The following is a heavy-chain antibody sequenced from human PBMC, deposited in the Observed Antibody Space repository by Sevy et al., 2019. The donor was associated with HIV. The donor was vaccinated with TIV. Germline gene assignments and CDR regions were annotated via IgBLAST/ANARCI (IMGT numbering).Heavy chain of an antibody. V-gene: IGHV3-13*01. Sequence: GGSLRLSCAASGFTFSFYDMHWVRQATGKGLEWVSGFGIAGDTYYAGSVKGRFTTSRDNAKNSLYLQMNSLRAGDTAVYYCARKSTSYSHFDYWGQGTLVTVSS. CDR3: ARKSTSYSHFDY. CDR1: GFTFSFYD. D-gene: IGHD1-26*01. CDR2: FGIAGDT. J-gene: IGHJ4*02.